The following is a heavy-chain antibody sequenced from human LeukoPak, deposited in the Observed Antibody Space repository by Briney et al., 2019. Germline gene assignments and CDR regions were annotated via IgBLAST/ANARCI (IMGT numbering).Heavy chain of an antibody. D-gene: IGHD3-3*01. Sequence: GESLKVSCKGSGYSFTSYWIGWVRQMPGKGLEWMGIIYPGDSDTRYSPSFQGQVTISADKSISTAYPQWSSLKASDTAMYYCARTYYDFWSGYNLFDYWGQGTLVTVSS. J-gene: IGHJ4*02. CDR3: ARTYYDFWSGYNLFDY. V-gene: IGHV5-51*01. CDR1: GYSFTSYW. CDR2: IYPGDSDT.